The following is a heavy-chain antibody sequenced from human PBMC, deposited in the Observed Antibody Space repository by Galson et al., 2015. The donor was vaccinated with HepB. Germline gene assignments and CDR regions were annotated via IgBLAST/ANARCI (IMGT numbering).Heavy chain of an antibody. Sequence: PALVKPTQTLTLTCTFSGFSLSTSGVGVGWIRQPPGKALEWLALIYWDDDKRYSPSLKSRLTITKDTSKYQVVLTMTNMDPVDTATYYCAHTAARPTGNLPFYFDYWGQGTLVTVSS. CDR1: GFSLSTSGVG. CDR3: AHTAARPTGNLPFYFDY. V-gene: IGHV2-5*02. D-gene: IGHD1-1*01. CDR2: IYWDDDK. J-gene: IGHJ4*02.